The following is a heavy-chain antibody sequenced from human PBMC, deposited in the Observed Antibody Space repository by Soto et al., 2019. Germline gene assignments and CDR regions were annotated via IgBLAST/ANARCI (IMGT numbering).Heavy chain of an antibody. V-gene: IGHV1-18*01. CDR1: SYTYSEYI. D-gene: IGHD1-26*01. CDR2: ISGYNGNT. CDR3: ARVGTTGPEGYYSSGMDF. Sequence: KGSSYTYSEYIIGWAGSAPRQWLEWMGWISGYNGNTNDAQKLQGRVTMATDTSTSTTYMELRSLRSDDTAVYYCARVGTTGPEGYYSSGMDFWRQGTTVTVTS. J-gene: IGHJ6*01.